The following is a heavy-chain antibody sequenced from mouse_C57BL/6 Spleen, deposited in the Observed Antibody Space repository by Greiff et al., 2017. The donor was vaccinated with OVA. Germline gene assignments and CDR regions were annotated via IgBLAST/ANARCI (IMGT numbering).Heavy chain of an antibody. D-gene: IGHD1-1*02. CDR3: ARLGGIYAWYFDV. V-gene: IGHV1-80*01. Sequence: LQESGAELVKPGASVKISCKASGYAFSSYWMNWVKQRPGKGLEWIGQIYPGDGDTNYNGKFKGKATLTADKSSSTAYMQLSSLTSEDAAVYFCARLGGIYAWYFDVWGTGTTVTVSS. J-gene: IGHJ1*03. CDR2: IYPGDGDT. CDR1: GYAFSSYW.